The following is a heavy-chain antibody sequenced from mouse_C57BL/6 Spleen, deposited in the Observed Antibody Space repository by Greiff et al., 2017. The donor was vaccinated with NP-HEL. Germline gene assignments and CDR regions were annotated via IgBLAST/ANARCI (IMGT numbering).Heavy chain of an antibody. Sequence: QVQLQQSGAELVKPGASVKLSCKASGYTFTEYTIHWVKQRSGQGLEWIGWFYPGRVSLTSHAHFPAHSTFTADKSSSTVYMELSRLTSEDSAVYFCARHEAGGYAMDYWGQGTSVTVSS. CDR2: FYPGRVSL. CDR3: ARHEAGGYAMDY. J-gene: IGHJ4*01. CDR1: GYTFTEYT. V-gene: IGHV1-62-2*01.